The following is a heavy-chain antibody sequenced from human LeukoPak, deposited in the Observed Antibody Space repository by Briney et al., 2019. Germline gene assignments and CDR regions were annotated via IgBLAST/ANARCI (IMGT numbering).Heavy chain of an antibody. J-gene: IGHJ4*02. D-gene: IGHD3-22*01. CDR1: GFTFSSYA. Sequence: GGSLRLSCAASGFTFSSYAMSWVRQAPGKGLEWVSSISSSSSYIYYADSVKGRFTISRDNAKNSLYLQMNSLRAEDTAVYYCARGDWYYYDSSGYLSDYWVQGTLVTVSS. CDR3: ARGDWYYYDSSGYLSDY. V-gene: IGHV3-21*01. CDR2: ISSSSSYI.